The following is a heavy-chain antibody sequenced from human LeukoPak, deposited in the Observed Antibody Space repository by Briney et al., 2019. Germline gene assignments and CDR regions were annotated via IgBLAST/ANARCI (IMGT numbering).Heavy chain of an antibody. CDR3: TRGAPVGSSREFDY. V-gene: IGHV6-1*01. CDR2: TYYRSKWYN. Sequence: PSQTLSLTCDISGDSVPSNSAAWNWIRQSPLRGLEWLGRTYYRSKWYNDYAVSVKSRITINPDTSKNQFSLQLDSVTPEDTAVYYCTRGAPVGSSREFDYWGQGTLVTVSS. D-gene: IGHD5-24*01. CDR1: GDSVPSNSAA. J-gene: IGHJ4*02.